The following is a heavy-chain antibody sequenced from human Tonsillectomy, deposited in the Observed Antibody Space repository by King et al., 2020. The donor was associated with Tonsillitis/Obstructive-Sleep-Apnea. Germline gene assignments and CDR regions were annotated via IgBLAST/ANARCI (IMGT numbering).Heavy chain of an antibody. CDR3: AGVDSSSWSSRYYFFMDV. D-gene: IGHD6-13*01. CDR1: GFTFSDFY. Sequence: VQLVESGGGLVKPGGSLRLSCAASGFTFSDFYMSWIRQAPGKGLEWVSYISSSGTTIYYADSVKGRFTISRDNAKNSLYLQMNSLRAEDTAVYYCAGVDSSSWSSRYYFFMDVWGKGTTVTVSS. V-gene: IGHV3-11*01. J-gene: IGHJ6*03. CDR2: ISSSGTTI.